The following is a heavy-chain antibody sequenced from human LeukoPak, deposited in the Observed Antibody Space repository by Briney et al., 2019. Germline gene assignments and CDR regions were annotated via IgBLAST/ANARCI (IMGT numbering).Heavy chain of an antibody. CDR3: ARSFWPSMVFDY. Sequence: GSSVKVSCKASGGTFSSYAISWVRQAPGQGLEWKGGIIPIFDTANYAQKFQGRVTITADESTSTAYMELSSLRSEDTAVYYCARSFWPSMVFDYWGQGTLVTVSS. V-gene: IGHV1-69*01. J-gene: IGHJ4*02. CDR1: GGTFSSYA. CDR2: IIPIFDTA. D-gene: IGHD3-10*01.